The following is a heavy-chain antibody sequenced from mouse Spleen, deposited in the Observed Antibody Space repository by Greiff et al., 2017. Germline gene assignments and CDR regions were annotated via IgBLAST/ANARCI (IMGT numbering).Heavy chain of an antibody. D-gene: IGHD1-1*01. CDR3: ARSGSRDYFDY. CDR1: GFTFSSYG. Sequence: EVKLVESGGDLVKPGGSLKLSCAASGFTFSSYGMSWVRQTPDKRLEWVATISSGGSYTYYPDSVKGRFTISRDNAKNTLYLQMSSLKSEDIAMYYCARSGSRDYFDYWGQGTTLTVSS. J-gene: IGHJ2*01. CDR2: ISSGGSYT. V-gene: IGHV5-6*01.